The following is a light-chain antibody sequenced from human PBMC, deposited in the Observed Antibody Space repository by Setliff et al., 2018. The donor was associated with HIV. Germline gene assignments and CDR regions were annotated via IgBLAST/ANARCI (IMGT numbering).Light chain of an antibody. CDR1: SSDVGDYDF. Sequence: QSVLTQPASVSGPPGQSITISCTGTSSDVGDYDFVSWFQQHPGKAPKLMIYEVSNRPSGVSNRFSGSKSGNTASLTISGRQAEDEADYYCNSYTGSSTGYVFGTGTKVTVL. CDR2: EVS. J-gene: IGLJ1*01. V-gene: IGLV2-14*01. CDR3: NSYTGSSTGYV.